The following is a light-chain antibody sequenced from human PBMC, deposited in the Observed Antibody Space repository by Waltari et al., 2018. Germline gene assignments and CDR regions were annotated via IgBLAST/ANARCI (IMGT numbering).Light chain of an antibody. V-gene: IGKV3-15*01. CDR2: GAS. Sequence: IVMMQSPATLSVSPGERATLSCRASQSVSSNLAWYQQKPGQAPRLLIYGASTRATGIPARFSGSGSGTEFTLTISSLQSEDFVVYYCQQYNNWPRTFGQGTKVEIK. CDR1: QSVSSN. J-gene: IGKJ1*01. CDR3: QQYNNWPRT.